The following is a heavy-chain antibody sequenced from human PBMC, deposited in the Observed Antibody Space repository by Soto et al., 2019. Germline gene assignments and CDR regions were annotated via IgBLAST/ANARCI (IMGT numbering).Heavy chain of an antibody. D-gene: IGHD3-3*01. J-gene: IGHJ4*02. V-gene: IGHV3-9*01. Sequence: SLRLSCAASGFTFDDYAMHWVLQAPGKGLEWVSGISWNSGSIGYADSVKGRFTISRDNAKNSLYLQMNSLRAEDTALYYCAKDKDFGVVIGDYFDYWGQGTLVTVSS. CDR1: GFTFDDYA. CDR3: AKDKDFGVVIGDYFDY. CDR2: ISWNSGSI.